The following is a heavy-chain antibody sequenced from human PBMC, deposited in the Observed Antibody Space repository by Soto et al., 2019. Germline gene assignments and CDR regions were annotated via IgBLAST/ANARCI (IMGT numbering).Heavy chain of an antibody. D-gene: IGHD2-2*02. CDR3: ARQGKYTENWFDP. CDR1: GGSISSYY. Sequence: SETLSLTCTVAGGSISSYYWSWIRQPPGKGLEWIGYIYYSGSTNYNPSLKSRVTISVDTSKNQFSLKLSSVTAADTAVYYCARQGKYTENWFDPWGQGTLVTVSS. J-gene: IGHJ5*02. CDR2: IYYSGST. V-gene: IGHV4-59*08.